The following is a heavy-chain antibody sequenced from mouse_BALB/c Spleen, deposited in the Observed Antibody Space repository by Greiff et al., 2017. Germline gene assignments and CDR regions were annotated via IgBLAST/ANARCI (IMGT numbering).Heavy chain of an antibody. D-gene: IGHD3-1*01. CDR2: ISSGGSYT. J-gene: IGHJ2*01. CDR1: GFTFSSYA. CDR3: ARDRGDY. V-gene: IGHV5-9-4*01. Sequence: EVQRVESGGGLVKPGGSLKLSCAASGFTFSSYAMSWVRQSPEKRLEWVAEISSGGSYTYYPDTVTGRFTISRDNAKNTLYLEMSSLRSEDTAMYYCARDRGDYWGQGTTLTVSS.